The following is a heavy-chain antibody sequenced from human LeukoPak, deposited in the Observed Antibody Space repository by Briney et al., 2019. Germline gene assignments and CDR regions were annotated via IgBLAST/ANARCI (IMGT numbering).Heavy chain of an antibody. CDR2: INHSGST. CDR3: ARRQTRYYDYVWGSYRPPYYFDY. J-gene: IGHJ4*02. CDR1: GGSFSGYY. Sequence: PSETLSLTCAVYGGSFSGYYWSWLRQPPGKGLEWIGEINHSGSTNYNPSLKSRVTISVDTSKNQFSLKLSSVTAADTAVYYCARRQTRYYDYVWGSYRPPYYFDYWGQGTLVTVSS. V-gene: IGHV4-34*01. D-gene: IGHD3-16*02.